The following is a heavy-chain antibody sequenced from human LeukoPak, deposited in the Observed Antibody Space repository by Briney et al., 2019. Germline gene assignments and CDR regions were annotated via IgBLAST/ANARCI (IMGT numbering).Heavy chain of an antibody. V-gene: IGHV3-23*01. CDR1: GFMSGNYS. Sequence: GGSLRLSCIASGFMSGNYSMSWIRQPPGKGLEWVSAISGSGGSTYYADSVKGRFTISRDNSKNTLYLQMNSLRAEDTAVYYCAKDRLRYRAAAFDYWGQGTLVTVSS. CDR3: AKDRLRYRAAAFDY. J-gene: IGHJ4*02. D-gene: IGHD6-13*01. CDR2: ISGSGGST.